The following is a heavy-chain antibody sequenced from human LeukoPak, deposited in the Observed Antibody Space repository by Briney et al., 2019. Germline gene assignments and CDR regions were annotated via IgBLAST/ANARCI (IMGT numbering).Heavy chain of an antibody. CDR1: GFTFDSYW. D-gene: IGHD3-22*01. J-gene: IGHJ4*02. Sequence: GRSLRLSCAASGFTFDSYWMHWVRQAPGKGLVLVSRINSDGSSRTYADSVTGRFTISRDNARNTLYLQMNSLGAEATAVYYCASKGVVITGSYFDYWGQGTLATVSS. CDR2: INSDGSSR. V-gene: IGHV3-74*01. CDR3: ASKGVVITGSYFDY.